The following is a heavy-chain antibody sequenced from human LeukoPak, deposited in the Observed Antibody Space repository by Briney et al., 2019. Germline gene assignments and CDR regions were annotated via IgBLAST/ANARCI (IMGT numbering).Heavy chain of an antibody. CDR1: GYSFTSYW. J-gene: IGHJ4*02. D-gene: IGHD3-22*01. Sequence: GESLKISCKSSGYSFTSYWIGWVRQMPGKGLEWMGIIYPGDSDTRYSPSFQGQVTISADKSISTAYLQWSSLKASDTAMYYCAAYYYDSSGYFDYWGQGTLVTVSS. CDR3: AAYYYDSSGYFDY. CDR2: IYPGDSDT. V-gene: IGHV5-51*01.